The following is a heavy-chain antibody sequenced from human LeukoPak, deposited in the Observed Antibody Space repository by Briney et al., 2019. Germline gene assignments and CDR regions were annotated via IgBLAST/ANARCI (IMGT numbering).Heavy chain of an antibody. CDR3: ARGQAYSSSRIGYFDY. Sequence: ASVKVSCKASGYTFTGYYMHWVRQAPGQGLEWMGWINPDSGGTKYAQKFQGRVTMTRDMSTSTVYMELSSLRSEDTAVYYCARGQAYSSSRIGYFDYWGQGTLVTVSS. J-gene: IGHJ4*02. D-gene: IGHD6-13*01. CDR1: GYTFTGYY. V-gene: IGHV1-2*02. CDR2: INPDSGGT.